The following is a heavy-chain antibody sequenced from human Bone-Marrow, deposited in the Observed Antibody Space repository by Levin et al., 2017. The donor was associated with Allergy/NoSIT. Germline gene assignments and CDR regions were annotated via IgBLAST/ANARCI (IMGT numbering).Heavy chain of an antibody. CDR3: ARGWYSFDS. Sequence: PGGSLRLSCAASGLSFNSYWMHWVRQAPGKGLVRVSRINSDGSSTDYADSVKGRFTISRDNARNTLYLQMNSLRGEDTAVYYCARGWYSFDSWGQGTLVTVSS. V-gene: IGHV3-74*01. CDR2: INSDGSST. CDR1: GLSFNSYW. J-gene: IGHJ4*02.